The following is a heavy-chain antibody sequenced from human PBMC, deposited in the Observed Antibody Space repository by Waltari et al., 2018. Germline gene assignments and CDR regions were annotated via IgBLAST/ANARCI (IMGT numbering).Heavy chain of an antibody. CDR2: ISEFVNNK. CDR1: GLSFRTRA. CDR3: ARVPPLTGDGDY. V-gene: IGHV3-30-3*01. D-gene: IGHD7-27*01. J-gene: IGHJ4*02. Sequence: VQPAEAGACPVQPGRCLGLSCAAYGLSFRTRAMHWVRQAPGKGLEWMAFISEFVNNKYNPASVDGRFTISSANYKNTLYVHMTSQRPEDTAVYYFARVPPLTGDGDYWGQGTLVTVSS.